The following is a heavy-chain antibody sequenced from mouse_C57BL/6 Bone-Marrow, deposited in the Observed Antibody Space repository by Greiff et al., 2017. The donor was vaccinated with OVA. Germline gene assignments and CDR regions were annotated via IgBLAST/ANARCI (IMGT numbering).Heavy chain of an antibody. CDR2: ISSGGDYI. J-gene: IGHJ4*01. CDR1: GFTFSSYA. CDR3: TRDSGYYPYYYAMDY. D-gene: IGHD2-3*01. V-gene: IGHV5-9-1*02. Sequence: EVHLVESGEGLVKPGGSLKLSCAASGFTFSSYAMSWVRQTPEKRLEWVAYISSGGDYIYYADTVKGRFTISRDNARNTLYLQMSSLKSEDTAMYYCTRDSGYYPYYYAMDYWGQGTSVTVSS.